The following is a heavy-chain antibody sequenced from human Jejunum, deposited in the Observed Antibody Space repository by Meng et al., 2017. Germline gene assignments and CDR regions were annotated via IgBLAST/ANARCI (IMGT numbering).Heavy chain of an antibody. D-gene: IGHD6-19*01. V-gene: IGHV3-11*04. CDR1: GFRFSDDH. CDR2: ISVGGSII. J-gene: IGHJ4*02. Sequence: HVQLVEFGGDLVKPGGSLRLSCVASGFRFSDDHMAWIRQAPGKGLEWISYISVGGSIIYYADSVKGRFTISRDDAKNSVYLQMNSLRADDTAVYYCARYRSGSSDYWGPGTLVTVSS. CDR3: ARYRSGSSDY.